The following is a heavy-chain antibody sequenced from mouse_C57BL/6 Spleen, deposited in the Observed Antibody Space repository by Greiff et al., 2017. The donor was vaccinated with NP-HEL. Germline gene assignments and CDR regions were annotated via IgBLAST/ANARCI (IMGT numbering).Heavy chain of an antibody. CDR2: IWRGGST. Sequence: QVQLQQSGPGLVQPSQSLSITCTVSGFSLTSYGVHWVRQSPGQGLEWLGVIWRGGSTDYNAAFISRLSISKDNSKSQVFFKMNSLQADDTAIYYCARDYYLDYWGQGTTLTVSS. CDR3: ARDYYLDY. V-gene: IGHV2-2*01. J-gene: IGHJ2*01. CDR1: GFSLTSYG.